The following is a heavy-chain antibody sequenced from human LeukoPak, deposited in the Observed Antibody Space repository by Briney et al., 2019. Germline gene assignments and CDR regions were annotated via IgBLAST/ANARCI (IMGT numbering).Heavy chain of an antibody. J-gene: IGHJ4*02. D-gene: IGHD1-14*01. CDR1: GFTFSSYS. Sequence: GGSLRLSCAASGFTFSSYSMNWVRQAPGKGLEWVSSISSSSSYIYYADSVKGRFTISRDNAKNSLYLQMNSLRAEDTAVYYCARDVLESGYFDYWGQGTLVIGSS. CDR2: ISSSSSYI. V-gene: IGHV3-21*01. CDR3: ARDVLESGYFDY.